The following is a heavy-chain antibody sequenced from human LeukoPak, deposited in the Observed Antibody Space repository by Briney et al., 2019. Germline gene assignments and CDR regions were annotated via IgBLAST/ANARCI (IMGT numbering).Heavy chain of an antibody. J-gene: IGHJ4*02. V-gene: IGHV1-69*04. Sequence: GASVKVSCNASGGTFSSYAISWVRQAPGQGLEWMGRIIPILGIANYAQKFQGRVTITADKSTSTAYMELSSLRSEDTAVYYCARGGLSSSWYALDYWGQGTLVTVSS. CDR1: GGTFSSYA. D-gene: IGHD6-13*01. CDR2: IIPILGIA. CDR3: ARGGLSSSWYALDY.